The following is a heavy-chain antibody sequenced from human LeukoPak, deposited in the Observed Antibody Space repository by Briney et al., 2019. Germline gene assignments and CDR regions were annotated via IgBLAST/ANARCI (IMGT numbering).Heavy chain of an antibody. Sequence: PGESLKISCQGSGYSFTSYWISWVRQMPGKGLEWMGRIDPSDSYTNYSPSFQGHVTISADKSISTAYLQWSSLKASDTAMYYCARSPDHYDSSGYYYFDYWGQGTLVTVSS. V-gene: IGHV5-10-1*01. D-gene: IGHD3-22*01. CDR1: GYSFTSYW. CDR2: IDPSDSYT. CDR3: ARSPDHYDSSGYYYFDY. J-gene: IGHJ4*02.